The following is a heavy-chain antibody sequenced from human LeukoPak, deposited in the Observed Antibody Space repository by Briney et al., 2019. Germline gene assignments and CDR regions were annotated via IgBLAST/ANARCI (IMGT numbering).Heavy chain of an antibody. D-gene: IGHD1-26*01. CDR2: IRSKAYGGTT. Sequence: PGRCLRLSCTASGFTFGDYAMSWFRQAPGKGLEWVGFIRSKAYGGTTEYAASVKDRFTISRDDSKSIAYLQMNSLKTEDTAVYYCSREWEGYVDYWGQGTLVTVSS. J-gene: IGHJ4*02. V-gene: IGHV3-49*03. CDR1: GFTFGDYA. CDR3: SREWEGYVDY.